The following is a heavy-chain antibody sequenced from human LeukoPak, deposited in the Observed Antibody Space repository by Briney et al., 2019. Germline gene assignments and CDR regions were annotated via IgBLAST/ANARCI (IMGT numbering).Heavy chain of an antibody. Sequence: GGSLRLSWAASGFTFSSYWMSWIRQAPGKGQEWVANIKEDGSEKNYVDSVQGRFTISRDNAKNSLYLQMNSLRAEDTAVYYCAGEEVAGGGQGTLVTVSS. CDR3: AGEEVAG. J-gene: IGHJ4*02. CDR2: IKEDGSEK. V-gene: IGHV3-7*01. D-gene: IGHD6-19*01. CDR1: GFTFSSYW.